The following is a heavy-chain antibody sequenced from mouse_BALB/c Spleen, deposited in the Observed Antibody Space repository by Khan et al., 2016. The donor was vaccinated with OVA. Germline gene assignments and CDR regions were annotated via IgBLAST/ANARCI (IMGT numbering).Heavy chain of an antibody. D-gene: IGHD4-1*01. CDR3: VRAGWDGFAY. V-gene: IGHV1-77*01. CDR2: IYPGSDST. J-gene: IGHJ3*01. CDR1: GYTFTDYV. Sequence: QVQLQQSGPELVKPGASVKMSCKASGYTFTDYVMNWVKQRNGQGLEWIGQIYPGSDSTYYNEKFKGKATLTADRSSSTAYMQLSNLTSEDSAVYFWVRAGWDGFAYWGQGTLVTVSA.